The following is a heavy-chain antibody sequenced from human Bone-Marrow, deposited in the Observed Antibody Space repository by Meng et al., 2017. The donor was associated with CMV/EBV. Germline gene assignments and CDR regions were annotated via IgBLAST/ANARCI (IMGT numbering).Heavy chain of an antibody. CDR3: ARDERRYDFWSGYPYYYYGMDV. CDR1: GFTFSRYA. V-gene: IGHV3-30*09. D-gene: IGHD3-3*01. J-gene: IGHJ6*02. CDR2: ISYDGSNK. Sequence: SLKISCTASGFTFSRYAMHWVRQAPGKGLEWVAVISYDGSNKYYADSVKGRFAISRDNSKNTLYLQMNSLRAEDTAVYYCARDERRYDFWSGYPYYYYGMDVWGQGTTVTVSS.